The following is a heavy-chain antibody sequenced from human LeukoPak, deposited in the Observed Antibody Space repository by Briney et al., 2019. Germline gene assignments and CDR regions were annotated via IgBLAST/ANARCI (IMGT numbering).Heavy chain of an antibody. Sequence: PGGSLRLSCAASGLTFSSYSMNWVRQAPGKGLEWVSYISSSSSTIYYADSVKGRFTISRDNAKNSLYLQMNSLRAEDTAVYYCARDYTLDPYYFDYWGQGTLVTVSS. CDR2: ISSSSSTI. CDR1: GLTFSSYS. J-gene: IGHJ4*02. CDR3: ARDYTLDPYYFDY. V-gene: IGHV3-48*01. D-gene: IGHD1-1*01.